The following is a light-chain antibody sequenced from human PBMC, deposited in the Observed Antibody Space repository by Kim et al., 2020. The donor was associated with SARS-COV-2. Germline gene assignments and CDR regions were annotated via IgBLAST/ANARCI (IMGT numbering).Light chain of an antibody. CDR1: NIGSKA. CDR2: NDS. Sequence: SYELTQPHSESVATAQMARITCGGNNIGSKAVNKCQQKPGQDPVVVIYNDSNRPSGIPERFSGSNPGNTTTLTISGIEAGDEAGYYCQVWGSTSDHPVFGGGTQLTVL. V-gene: IGLV3-12*01. CDR3: QVWGSTSDHPV. J-gene: IGLJ2*01.